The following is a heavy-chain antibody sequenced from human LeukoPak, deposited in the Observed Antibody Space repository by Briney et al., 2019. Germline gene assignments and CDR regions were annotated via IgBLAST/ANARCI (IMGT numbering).Heavy chain of an antibody. D-gene: IGHD5-18*01. J-gene: IGHJ4*02. CDR1: GGSISSSRYY. CDR2: IYYSGST. V-gene: IGHV4-39*07. CDR3: ARDSVDTSLDY. Sequence: PSETLSLTCTVSGGSISSSRYYWGWIRQPPGKGLEWIGSIYYSGSTYYNPSLKSRVTISVDTSKNQFSLKLSSVTAADTAVYYCARDSVDTSLDYWGQGTLVTVSS.